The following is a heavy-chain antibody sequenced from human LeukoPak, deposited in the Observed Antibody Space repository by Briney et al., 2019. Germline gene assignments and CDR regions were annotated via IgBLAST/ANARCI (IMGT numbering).Heavy chain of an antibody. CDR3: TRVAQSGPTGWFDP. J-gene: IGHJ5*02. Sequence: TGGSLRLSCAASGFTFSSYWMSWVRQAPGKGLEWVSSISSTGSYIYYADSVKGRFTISRDNPGNVVYLQMDSLRAEDTAVYYCTRVAQSGPTGWFDPWGQGTLVTVSS. D-gene: IGHD1-1*01. V-gene: IGHV3-21*01. CDR1: GFTFSSYW. CDR2: ISSTGSYI.